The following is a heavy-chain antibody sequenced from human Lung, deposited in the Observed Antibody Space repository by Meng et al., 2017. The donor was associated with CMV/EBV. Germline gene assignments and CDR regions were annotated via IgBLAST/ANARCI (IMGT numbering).Heavy chain of an antibody. Sequence: RISCAASGFTFSSYAMHWVRQAPGKGLEWVAVISYDGSNKYYADSVKGRFTISRDNSKNTLYLQMNSLRAEDTAVYYCARSLAGYSSSWYRYLGQGXLVTVSS. CDR1: GFTFSSYA. CDR3: ARSLAGYSSSWYRY. V-gene: IGHV3-30-3*01. J-gene: IGHJ4*02. CDR2: ISYDGSNK. D-gene: IGHD6-13*01.